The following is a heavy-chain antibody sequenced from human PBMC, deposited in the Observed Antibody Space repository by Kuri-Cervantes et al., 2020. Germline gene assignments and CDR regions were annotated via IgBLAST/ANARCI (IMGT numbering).Heavy chain of an antibody. J-gene: IGHJ6*02. CDR3: AKEHMVRGFFNYYYYYGMDV. D-gene: IGHD3-10*01. CDR2: ISYDGSNK. V-gene: IGHV3-30*18. Sequence: GESLKISCAASGFPFSSYGMHWVRQAPGKGLEWVAVISYDGSNKYYADSVKGRFTISRDNSKNTLYLQMNSLRAEDTAVYYCAKEHMVRGFFNYYYYYGMDVWGQGTTVTVSS. CDR1: GFPFSSYG.